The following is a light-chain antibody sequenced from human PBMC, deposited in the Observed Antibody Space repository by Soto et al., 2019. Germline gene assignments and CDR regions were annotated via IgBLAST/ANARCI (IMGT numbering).Light chain of an antibody. CDR1: TGAVTSGYY. Sequence: QAVVTQEPSLTVSPGGTVTLTCASSTGAVTSGYYPGWFQQRPGQAPTSLIHSTSIKHSWTPARFSGSLLGGKAALTLSAVQPEDEADYYCLLYCDDAQVSGGGTKVTVL. CDR2: STS. V-gene: IGLV7-43*01. J-gene: IGLJ3*02. CDR3: LLYCDDAQV.